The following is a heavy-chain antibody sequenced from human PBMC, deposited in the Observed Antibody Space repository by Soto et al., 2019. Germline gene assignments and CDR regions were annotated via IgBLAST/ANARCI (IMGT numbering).Heavy chain of an antibody. J-gene: IGHJ3*02. Sequence: SETLSLTCAVSGGSISSSNWWSWVRQPPGEGLEWIGEIYHSGSTNYNPSLKSRVTISVDKSKNQFSLKLSSVTAADTAVYYCARDRDYYDSSGYFSFDIWGQGTMVTVSS. CDR1: GGSISSSNW. D-gene: IGHD3-22*01. CDR2: IYHSGST. V-gene: IGHV4-4*02. CDR3: ARDRDYYDSSGYFSFDI.